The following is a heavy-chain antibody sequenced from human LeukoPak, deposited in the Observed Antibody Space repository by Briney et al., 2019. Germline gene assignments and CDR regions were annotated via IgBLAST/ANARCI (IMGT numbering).Heavy chain of an antibody. J-gene: IGHJ4*02. CDR2: INPSGGST. V-gene: IGHV1-46*03. D-gene: IGHD6-13*01. CDR3: ATVTSQLGFDY. Sequence: GASVKVSCKASRYTFTSYYMHWVRQAPGQGLEWMGIINPSGGSTSYAQKFQGRVTMTRDTSTSTVYMELSSLRSEDTAVYYCATVTSQLGFDYWGQGTLVTVSS. CDR1: RYTFTSYY.